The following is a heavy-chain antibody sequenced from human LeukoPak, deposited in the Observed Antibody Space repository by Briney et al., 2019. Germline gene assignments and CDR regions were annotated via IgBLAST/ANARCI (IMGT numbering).Heavy chain of an antibody. CDR1: GGSISSFY. J-gene: IGHJ4*02. Sequence: SETLSLTCTVSGGSISSFYWSWIRQPPGKGLEWIGSIFYSGSPNFHPSLKSRVTTSVDTSRNQFSLKLSSVTAADTAMYYCARTLAFYSSGFDYWGQGVLVTVSS. CDR3: ARTLAFYSSGFDY. V-gene: IGHV4-59*08. D-gene: IGHD3-22*01. CDR2: IFYSGSP.